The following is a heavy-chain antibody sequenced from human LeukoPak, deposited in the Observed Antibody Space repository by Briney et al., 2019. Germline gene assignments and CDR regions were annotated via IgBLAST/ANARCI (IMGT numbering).Heavy chain of an antibody. J-gene: IGHJ4*02. D-gene: IGHD1-1*01. CDR2: IYTSATT. CDR3: AACLSATWAIDY. Sequence: PSETLSLTCTVSGGSIGNYYWSWIRQSAGKRLEWIGRIYTSATTDYNPSLNSRVTLSLDTSKNQFSLRLSSVTAADTAVYYCAACLSATWAIDYWGQGTLVTVSS. CDR1: GGSIGNYY. V-gene: IGHV4-4*07.